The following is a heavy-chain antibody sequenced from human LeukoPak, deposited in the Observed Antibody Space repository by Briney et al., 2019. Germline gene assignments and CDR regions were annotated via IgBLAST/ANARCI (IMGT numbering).Heavy chain of an antibody. CDR1: GFTFSSYA. Sequence: GGSLRLSCAASGFTFSSYAMHWVRQAPGKGLEWVAVISYDGSNKYYADSVKGRFTISRDNSKNTLYLQMNSLRAEDTAVYYCARVNWFGEFFDYWGQGTLVTVSS. D-gene: IGHD3-10*01. CDR3: ARVNWFGEFFDY. CDR2: ISYDGSNK. J-gene: IGHJ4*02. V-gene: IGHV3-30*04.